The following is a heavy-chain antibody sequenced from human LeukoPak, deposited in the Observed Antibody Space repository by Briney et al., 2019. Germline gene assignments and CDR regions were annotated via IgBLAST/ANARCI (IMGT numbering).Heavy chain of an antibody. J-gene: IGHJ3*02. CDR3: ARQYCTSTTCRTFDI. V-gene: IGHV4-59*01. D-gene: IGHD2-2*01. CDR2: IYYSGTT. CDR1: GGAISRSY. Sequence: SETLSLTCTVSGGAISRSYWSWIRQPPGKGLEWIGYIYYSGTTNYNPSLKSRLTTSVDTSNNQFSLKLSPVTAADTAVYYCARQYCTSTTCRTFDIWGQGTMVTVSS.